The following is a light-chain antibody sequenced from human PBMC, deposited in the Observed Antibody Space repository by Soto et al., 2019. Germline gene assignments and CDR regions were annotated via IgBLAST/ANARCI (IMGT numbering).Light chain of an antibody. Sequence: DIQLTQSPSFLSVSAGDRVTITCRASQGISSFLAWYQQKPGRAPKLLIYAASTLQSGVPSRFSGSGSGTEFTLTISSLQPDDFATYYCRHYNSYSEAFGQGTKVDIK. CDR1: QGISSF. CDR3: RHYNSYSEA. V-gene: IGKV1-9*01. J-gene: IGKJ1*01. CDR2: AAS.